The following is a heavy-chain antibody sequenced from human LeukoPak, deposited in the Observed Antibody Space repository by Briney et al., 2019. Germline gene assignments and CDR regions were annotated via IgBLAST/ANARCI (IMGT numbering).Heavy chain of an antibody. CDR2: IYTTGST. CDR3: ARRVVLRYYGSGSYYDP. V-gene: IGHV4-61*02. J-gene: IGHJ5*02. CDR1: GDSISSGSYY. Sequence: SETLSLTCTVSGDSISSGSYYWSWIRQPAGKELEWIGRIYTTGSTNYNPSLKSRVTISVDTSKNQFSLKLSSVTAADTAVYYCARRVVLRYYGSGSYYDPWGQGTLVSVSS. D-gene: IGHD3-10*01.